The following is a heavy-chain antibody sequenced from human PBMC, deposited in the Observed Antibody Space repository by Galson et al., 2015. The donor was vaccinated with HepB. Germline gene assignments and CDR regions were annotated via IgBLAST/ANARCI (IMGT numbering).Heavy chain of an antibody. V-gene: IGHV3-48*01. D-gene: IGHD6-19*01. CDR2: ISSSSSTI. Sequence: SLRLSCAASGSTFSSYSMNWVRQAPGKGLEWVSYISSSSSTIYYADSVKGRFTISRDNAKNSLYLQMNSLRAEDTAVYYCASLGYSSGWYKIDPWGQGTLVTVSS. CDR3: ASLGYSSGWYKIDP. CDR1: GSTFSSYS. J-gene: IGHJ5*02.